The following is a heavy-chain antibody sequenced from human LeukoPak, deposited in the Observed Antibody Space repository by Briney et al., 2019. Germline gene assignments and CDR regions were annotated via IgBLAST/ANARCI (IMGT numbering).Heavy chain of an antibody. V-gene: IGHV5-51*01. CDR1: EYSFTIYW. D-gene: IGHD4-17*01. Sequence: GESLKISCKGSEYSFTIYWIGWVRQMPGKGLEWMGIIYPGDSDTRYSPSFQGQVTISADKAISTAYLQWSSLKASGTAMYYCARHGDTTVTTADYWGQGTLVTVSS. J-gene: IGHJ4*02. CDR2: IYPGDSDT. CDR3: ARHGDTTVTTADY.